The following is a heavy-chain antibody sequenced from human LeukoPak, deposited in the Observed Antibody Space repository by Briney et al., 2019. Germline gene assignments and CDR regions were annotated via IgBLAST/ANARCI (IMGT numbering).Heavy chain of an antibody. CDR3: LIMRHTVFPSPRIYYYMDI. V-gene: IGHV1-24*01. CDR1: GYILTELS. CDR2: FDPENAKT. J-gene: IGHJ6*03. D-gene: IGHD5/OR15-5a*01. Sequence: ASVKVSCRVSGYILTELSIHWVRQAPGNGLEWMGSFDPENAKTMSAQTFQGGVTMTEDTSTDTAYMELRSLRSGDTSIYYCLIMRHTVFPSPRIYYYMDIWGTGTTAIVSS.